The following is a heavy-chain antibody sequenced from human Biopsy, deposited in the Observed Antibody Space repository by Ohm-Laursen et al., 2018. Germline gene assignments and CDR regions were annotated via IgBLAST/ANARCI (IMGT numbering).Heavy chain of an antibody. CDR3: ARDSRGGHLNTTLITGKNLDS. D-gene: IGHD3-16*01. V-gene: IGHV4-59*01. CDR1: RDSISNYY. Sequence: GTLSLTWTVSRDSISNYYWTWIRQSPGKGLEWIGYIYYTGSTNYNPSVKSRVTISVDTSKNQLSLKLNSVTAADTAVYFCARDSRGGHLNTTLITGKNLDSWGQGILVTVSS. CDR2: IYYTGST. J-gene: IGHJ4*02.